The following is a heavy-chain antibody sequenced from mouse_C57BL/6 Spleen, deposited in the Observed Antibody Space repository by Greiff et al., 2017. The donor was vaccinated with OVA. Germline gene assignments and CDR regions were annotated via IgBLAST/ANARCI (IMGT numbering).Heavy chain of an antibody. CDR1: GYSITSGYY. CDR3: ARERDSFFDY. Sequence: VQLKQSGPGLVKPSQSLSLTCSVTGYSITSGYYWNWIRQFPGNKLEWMGYISYDGSNNYNPSLKNRISITRDTSKNQFFLKLNSVTTEDTATYYCARERDSFFDYWGQGTTLTVSS. CDR2: ISYDGSN. V-gene: IGHV3-6*01. J-gene: IGHJ2*01.